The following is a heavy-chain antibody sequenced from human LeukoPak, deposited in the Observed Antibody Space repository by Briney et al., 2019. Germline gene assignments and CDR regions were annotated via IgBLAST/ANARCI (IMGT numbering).Heavy chain of an antibody. Sequence: GGSLRLSCAASGFTFSSFSMNWVRQAPGKGLEWVSLISGDGVTTFYADSVKGRFSISRDNSKNSLSLEMNSLRTEDTAMYYCARESGKFDYWGQGTLVAVSS. CDR3: ARESGKFDY. V-gene: IGHV3-43*02. CDR1: GFTFSSFS. J-gene: IGHJ4*02. CDR2: ISGDGVTT.